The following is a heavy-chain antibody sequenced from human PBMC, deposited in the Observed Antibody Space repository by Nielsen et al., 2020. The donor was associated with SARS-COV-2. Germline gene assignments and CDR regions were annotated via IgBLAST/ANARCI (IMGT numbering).Heavy chain of an antibody. V-gene: IGHV3-7*03. D-gene: IGHD6-19*01. CDR3: ARLHKQWLVLGYYFDY. Sequence: GESLKISCAASGFTFSSYEMNWVRQAPGKGLEWVANIKQDGSEKYYVDSVKGRFTISRDNAKNSLYLQMNSLRAEDTAVYYCARLHKQWLVLGYYFDYWGQGTLVTVSS. CDR2: IKQDGSEK. J-gene: IGHJ4*02. CDR1: GFTFSSYE.